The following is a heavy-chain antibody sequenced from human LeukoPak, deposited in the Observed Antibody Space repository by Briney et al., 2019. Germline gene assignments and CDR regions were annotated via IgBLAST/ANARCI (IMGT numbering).Heavy chain of an antibody. CDR3: AKGWSTRYFDY. CDR1: GFTFSSYS. CDR2: ISSSSSTI. J-gene: IGHJ4*02. D-gene: IGHD2-15*01. V-gene: IGHV3-48*01. Sequence: GGSLRLSCAASGFTFSSYSMNWVRQAPGKGLEWVSYISSSSSTIYYADSVKGRFTISRDNAKNSLYLQMNSLRAEDTAVYYCAKGWSTRYFDYWGQGTLVTVSS.